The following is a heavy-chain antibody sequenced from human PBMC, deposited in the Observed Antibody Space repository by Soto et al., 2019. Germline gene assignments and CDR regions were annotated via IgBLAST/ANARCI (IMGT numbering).Heavy chain of an antibody. J-gene: IGHJ6*02. CDR1: GFTFSSYA. V-gene: IGHV3-21*01. CDR2: ISSSSSYI. CDR3: ARIDDSSGSYGMDV. D-gene: IGHD3-22*01. Sequence: PGGSLRLSCAASGFTFSSYAMHWVRQAPGKGLEWVSSISSSSSYIYYADSVKGRFTISRDNAKNSLYLQMNSLRAEDTAVYYCARIDDSSGSYGMDVWGQGTTVTVSS.